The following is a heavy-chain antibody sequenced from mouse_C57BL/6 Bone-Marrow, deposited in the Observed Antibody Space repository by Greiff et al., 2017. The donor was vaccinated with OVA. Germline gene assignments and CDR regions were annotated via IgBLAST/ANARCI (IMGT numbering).Heavy chain of an antibody. J-gene: IGHJ2*01. CDR1: GYSFTGYY. D-gene: IGHD1-1*01. V-gene: IGHV1-42*01. Sequence: VQLQQSGPELVKPGASVKISCKASGYSFTGYYMNWVKQSPEKSLEWIGEINPSSGGTPYNQTFKAKATLTVDKSSSTAYMQLKSLTSEDSAVYYCAREGYYGSRYYFDYWGQGTTLTVSS. CDR3: AREGYYGSRYYFDY. CDR2: INPSSGGT.